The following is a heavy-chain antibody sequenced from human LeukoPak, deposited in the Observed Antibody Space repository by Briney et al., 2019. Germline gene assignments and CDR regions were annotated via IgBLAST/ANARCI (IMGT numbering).Heavy chain of an antibody. CDR3: AKVPSGSYLGWFDP. J-gene: IGHJ5*02. D-gene: IGHD1-26*01. CDR1: GFTFSSYA. CDR2: ISGSGGST. Sequence: GGSLRLSCAASGFTFSSYALSWVRQPPGKGLEWVSAISGSGGSTYYAAPVKGRFTISTDNSKNTLYLQMNSLRAAEKAVYYCAKVPSGSYLGWFDPWGQGTLVTVSS. V-gene: IGHV3-23*01.